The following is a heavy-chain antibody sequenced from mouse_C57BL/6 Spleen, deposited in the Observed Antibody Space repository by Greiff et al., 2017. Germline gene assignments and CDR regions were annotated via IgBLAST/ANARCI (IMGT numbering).Heavy chain of an antibody. V-gene: IGHV1-4*01. D-gene: IGHD4-1*01. CDR3: ARKTGTHVDV. CDR2: INPSSGYT. CDR1: GYTFTSYT. J-gene: IGHJ1*03. Sequence: QVQLQQSGAELARPGASEKMSCKASGYTFTSYTMHWVKQRPGQGLEWIGYINPSSGYTKYNQKFKDKATLTADKSSSTAYMQLSSLTSEDSAVYYCARKTGTHVDVWGTGTTVTVSS.